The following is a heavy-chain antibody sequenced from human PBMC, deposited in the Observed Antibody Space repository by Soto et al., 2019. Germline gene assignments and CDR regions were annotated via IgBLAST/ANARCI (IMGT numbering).Heavy chain of an antibody. J-gene: IGHJ3*02. D-gene: IGHD2-15*01. CDR3: AKEGYCSGGSCGDAFDI. Sequence: GGSLRLSCAASGFTFSSYAMSWVRQAPGKGLEWVSAISGSGGGTYYADSAEGRFTISRDNSKNTLYLQMNSLRAEDTAVYYCAKEGYCSGGSCGDAFDIWGQGTMVTVSS. CDR1: GFTFSSYA. CDR2: ISGSGGGT. V-gene: IGHV3-23*01.